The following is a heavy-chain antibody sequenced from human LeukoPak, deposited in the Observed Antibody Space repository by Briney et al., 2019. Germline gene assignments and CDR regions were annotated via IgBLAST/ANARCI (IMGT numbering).Heavy chain of an antibody. Sequence: SETLSLTCAVYGGSFSGYYWSWIRQPPGKGLEWIGEINHSGSTNYNPSLKSRVTISVDTSKNQFSLKLSSATAADTAVYYCARGEDDAFDIWGQGTMVTVSS. J-gene: IGHJ3*02. CDR1: GGSFSGYY. CDR2: INHSGST. CDR3: ARGEDDAFDI. V-gene: IGHV4-34*01.